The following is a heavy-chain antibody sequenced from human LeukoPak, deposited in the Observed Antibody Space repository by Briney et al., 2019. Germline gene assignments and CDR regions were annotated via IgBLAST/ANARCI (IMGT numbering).Heavy chain of an antibody. V-gene: IGHV3-53*01. Sequence: GGSLRLSGAASGFTVSSNYMSWVRQAPGKGLEWVSVIYSGGNTYYADSVKGRFTISRDNSKNTLYLQMNSLRAEDTAVYYCARAVSSGYDPFDYWGQGTLVTVSS. CDR1: GFTVSSNY. J-gene: IGHJ4*02. D-gene: IGHD3-22*01. CDR3: ARAVSSGYDPFDY. CDR2: IYSGGNT.